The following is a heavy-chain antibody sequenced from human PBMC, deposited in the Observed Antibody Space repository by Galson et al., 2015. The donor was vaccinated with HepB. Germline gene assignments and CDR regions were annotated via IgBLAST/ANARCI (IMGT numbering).Heavy chain of an antibody. Sequence: SLRLSCAASGFTFSSYGMHWVRQAPGKGLEWVAVIWYDGSNKYYADSVKGRFTISRDNSKNTLYLQMNSLRAEDTAVYYCAKDIMTTVTTPLYYYGMDVWGQGTTVTVSS. V-gene: IGHV3-30*18. CDR2: IWYDGSNK. CDR1: GFTFSSYG. D-gene: IGHD4-17*01. CDR3: AKDIMTTVTTPLYYYGMDV. J-gene: IGHJ6*02.